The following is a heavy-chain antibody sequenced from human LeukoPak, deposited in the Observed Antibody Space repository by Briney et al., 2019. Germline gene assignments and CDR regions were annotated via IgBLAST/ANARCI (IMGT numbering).Heavy chain of an antibody. CDR1: GFTFSSYS. V-gene: IGHV3-7*01. CDR3: PRGLSVSARATAGMGY. D-gene: IGHD6-13*01. J-gene: IGHJ4*02. Sequence: QSGGSLRLSCAASGFTFSSYSMSWVRQAPGKGLEWVADIKQDGSGTYYADSVKGRFTISRDNAKNSLYLQMNSLRAEDTAVYYCPRGLSVSARATAGMGYWGQETLVTVSS. CDR2: IKQDGSGT.